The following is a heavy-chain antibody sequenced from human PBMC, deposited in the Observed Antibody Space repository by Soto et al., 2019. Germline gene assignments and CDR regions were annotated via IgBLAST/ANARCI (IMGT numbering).Heavy chain of an antibody. V-gene: IGHV1-46*01. CDR2: INPSGGST. CDR3: ARAPRGDAFDI. Sequence: QVQLVQSGAEVKKPGASVKVSCKASGYTFTSYYMHWVRQAPGQGLELMGIINPSGGSTSYAQKFQGRVTMTRDTSTSTVYMELSSLRSEDTAVYYCARAPRGDAFDIWGQGTMVTVSS. CDR1: GYTFTSYY. J-gene: IGHJ3*02.